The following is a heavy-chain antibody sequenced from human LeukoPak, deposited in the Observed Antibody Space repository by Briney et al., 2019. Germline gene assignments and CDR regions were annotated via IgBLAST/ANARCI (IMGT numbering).Heavy chain of an antibody. CDR3: ARDGGGYDILTGYSRRPKYYFDY. J-gene: IGHJ4*02. D-gene: IGHD3-9*01. Sequence: ASVKVSCTASGYTFTSYYMHWVRQAPGQGLEWMGIINPSGGSTSYAQKFQGRVTMTRDTSTSTVYMELSGLRSEDTAVYYCARDGGGYDILTGYSRRPKYYFDYWGQGTLVTVSS. CDR1: GYTFTSYY. CDR2: INPSGGST. V-gene: IGHV1-46*01.